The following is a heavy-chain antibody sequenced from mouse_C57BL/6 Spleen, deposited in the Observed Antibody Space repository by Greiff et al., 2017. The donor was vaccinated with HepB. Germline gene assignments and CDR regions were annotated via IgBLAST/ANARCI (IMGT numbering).Heavy chain of an antibody. CDR1: GYTFTDYY. CDR2: INPNNGGT. CDR3: ARYLWLRKFDY. Sequence: VQLQQSGPELVKPGASVKISCKASGYTFTDYYMNWVKQSHGKSLEWIGDINPNNGGTSYNQKFKGKATLTVDKSSSTAYMELRSLTSEDSAVYYCARYLWLRKFDYWGQGTTLTVSS. V-gene: IGHV1-26*01. J-gene: IGHJ2*01. D-gene: IGHD2-2*01.